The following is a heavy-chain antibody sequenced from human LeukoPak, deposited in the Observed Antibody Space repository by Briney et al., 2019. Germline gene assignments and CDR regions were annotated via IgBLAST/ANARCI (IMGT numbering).Heavy chain of an antibody. Sequence: SETLSLTCTVSGGSISTYYWTWIRQPPGKGLEWIGYIFYSGSTNYNPSLKSRVTNSVDPSKNQFSLSLNSVTAADTAVYYCARDRWATAFFDYWGQGTLVTVSS. V-gene: IGHV4-59*01. CDR2: IFYSGST. CDR3: ARDRWATAFFDY. D-gene: IGHD1-1*01. J-gene: IGHJ4*02. CDR1: GGSISTYY.